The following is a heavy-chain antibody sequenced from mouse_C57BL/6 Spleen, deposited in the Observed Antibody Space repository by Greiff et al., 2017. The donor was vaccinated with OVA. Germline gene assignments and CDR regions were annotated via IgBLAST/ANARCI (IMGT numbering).Heavy chain of an antibody. V-gene: IGHV14-2*01. CDR3: ARRGGDYYAMDY. J-gene: IGHJ4*01. CDR2: IDPEDGET. Sequence: VQLKESGAELVKPGASVKLSCTASGFNIKDYYMHWVKQRTEQGLEWIGRIDPEDGETKYAPQFQGKATITADTSSNTAYLQLSSLTSEDTAVYYCARRGGDYYAMDYWGQGTSVTVSS. CDR1: GFNIKDYY.